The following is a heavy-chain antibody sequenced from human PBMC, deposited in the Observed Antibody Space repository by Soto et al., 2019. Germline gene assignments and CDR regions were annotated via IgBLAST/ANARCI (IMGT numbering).Heavy chain of an antibody. CDR3: VRQGDASDI. Sequence: GGSLRLSCAASGFTFSSYGMHWVRQAPGKGLEWVAIIWSDGSNRNYADSVKGRFTISRDNSKNTLYLQMNSLRVEDTAVYYCVRQGDASDIWGQGTMVTVSS. J-gene: IGHJ3*02. CDR2: IWSDGSNR. CDR1: GFTFSSYG. V-gene: IGHV3-33*01.